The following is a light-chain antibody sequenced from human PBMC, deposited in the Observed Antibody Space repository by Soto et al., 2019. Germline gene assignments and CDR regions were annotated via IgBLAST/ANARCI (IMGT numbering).Light chain of an antibody. CDR2: GAS. Sequence: EFVLTQSPDTLSVSPGDRATLSCRASQSVGRDYLAWYQQKPGQAPRLLIHGASNRATGIPDRFSGSGSGTDFTLSISRLEPEDFAVYYCQQYAKSPITFGQGTRLE. J-gene: IGKJ5*01. V-gene: IGKV3-20*01. CDR3: QQYAKSPIT. CDR1: QSVGRDY.